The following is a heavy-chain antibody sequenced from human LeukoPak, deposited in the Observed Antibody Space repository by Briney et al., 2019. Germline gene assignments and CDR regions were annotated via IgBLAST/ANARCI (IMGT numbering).Heavy chain of an antibody. V-gene: IGHV1-3*01. Sequence: KFQGRVTITRDTSASTAYMELSSLRSEDTAVYYCAREGNYYDSSGYYYWGQGTLVTVPS. J-gene: IGHJ4*02. D-gene: IGHD3-22*01. CDR3: AREGNYYDSSGYYY.